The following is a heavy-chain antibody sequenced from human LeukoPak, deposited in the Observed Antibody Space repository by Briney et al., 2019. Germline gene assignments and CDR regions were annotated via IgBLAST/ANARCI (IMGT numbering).Heavy chain of an antibody. CDR2: ISAYNGNT. V-gene: IGHV1-18*01. Sequence: ASVKVSCKASGYTFTSYGISWVRQAPGQGLEWMGWISAYNGNTNYAQKLQGRVTMTTDTSTSTAYMELRSLRSDDTAVYYCARVGPGYYDYVWGSCDYWGQGTLVTVSS. CDR1: GYTFTSYG. CDR3: ARVGPGYYDYVWGSCDY. J-gene: IGHJ4*02. D-gene: IGHD3-16*01.